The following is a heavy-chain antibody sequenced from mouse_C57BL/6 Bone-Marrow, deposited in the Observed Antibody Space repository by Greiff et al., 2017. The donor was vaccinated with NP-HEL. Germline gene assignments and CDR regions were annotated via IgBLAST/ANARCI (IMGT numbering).Heavy chain of an antibody. D-gene: IGHD2-4*01. Sequence: VQLQQSGPELVKPGASVKISCKASGYSFTDYNMNWVKQSNGKSLEWIGVINPNYGTTSYNQKFKGKATLTVDQSSSTAYMQLHSLTSEDSAVYYCTYDYEREYYAMDYWGQGTSVTVSS. V-gene: IGHV1-39*01. CDR2: INPNYGTT. J-gene: IGHJ4*01. CDR1: GYSFTDYN. CDR3: TYDYEREYYAMDY.